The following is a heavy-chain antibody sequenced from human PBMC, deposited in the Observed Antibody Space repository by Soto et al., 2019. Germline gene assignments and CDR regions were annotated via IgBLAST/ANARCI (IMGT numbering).Heavy chain of an antibody. CDR3: ARDLPYXDFWSGHTPTPSYYFDY. CDR2: MNPNTGNS. Sequence: GASVKVSCKASGYTFTSYDIYWVRQATGQGLEWMGWMNPNTGNSGYAQKFQGRVTMTSDTSISTAHMELSSLRSEDTAVYYCARDLPYXDFWSGHTPTPSYYFDYWGQGTLVTVSS. D-gene: IGHD3-3*01. CDR1: GYTFTSYD. J-gene: IGHJ4*02. V-gene: IGHV1-8*01.